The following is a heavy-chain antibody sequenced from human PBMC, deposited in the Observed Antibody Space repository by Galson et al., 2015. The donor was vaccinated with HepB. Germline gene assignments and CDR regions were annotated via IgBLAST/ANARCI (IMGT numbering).Heavy chain of an antibody. CDR1: GFSLSTSGMR. J-gene: IGHJ6*03. CDR3: ARMGVCSGGSCYSHYYYYIDV. Sequence: PALVKPTQTLTLTCTFSGFSLSTSGMRVSWIRQPPGKALEWLARIDWSDDKFYSTSLKTRLTISKDTSKNQVVLTMTNMDPADTATYYCARMGVCSGGSCYSHYYYYIDVWGKGTTVTVSS. CDR2: IDWSDDK. D-gene: IGHD2-15*01. V-gene: IGHV2-70*04.